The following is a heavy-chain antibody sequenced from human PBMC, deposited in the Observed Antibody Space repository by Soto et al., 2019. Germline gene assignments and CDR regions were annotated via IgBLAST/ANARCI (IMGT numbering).Heavy chain of an antibody. CDR3: ATEGDVVGATARRGFED. CDR2: IIPLFGTP. J-gene: IGHJ4*02. Sequence: QVQLVQSGAEVRKPGSSVKVSCKASGGTFTSYAISWVRRAPGQGLEWIGGIIPLFGTPDYAQKFQGRVTITADESTRTAYLELKTLRSEDTALYYCATEGDVVGATARRGFEDWGQGTLVTVSS. D-gene: IGHD1-26*01. CDR1: GGTFTSYA. V-gene: IGHV1-69*01.